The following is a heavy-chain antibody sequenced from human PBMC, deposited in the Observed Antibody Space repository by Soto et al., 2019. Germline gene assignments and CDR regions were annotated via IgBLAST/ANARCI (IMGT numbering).Heavy chain of an antibody. J-gene: IGHJ4*02. CDR3: ARGRHWLDY. CDR1: CGSISDYY. CDR2: IYYTGST. V-gene: IGHV4-59*01. D-gene: IGHD6-19*01. Sequence: PSQTLSLTCTVSCGSISDYYWSWIRQPPGKGLEWIGYIYYTGSTNYNPSLKSRVTISVDTSKNHFTLILSSVTAADTAVYYCARGRHWLDYWGPGFLVTVSS.